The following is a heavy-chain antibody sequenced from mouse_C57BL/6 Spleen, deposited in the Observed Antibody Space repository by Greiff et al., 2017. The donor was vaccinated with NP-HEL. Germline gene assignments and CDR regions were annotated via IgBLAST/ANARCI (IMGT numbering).Heavy chain of an antibody. CDR1: GFTFSSYT. D-gene: IGHD4-1*01. CDR2: ISGGGGNT. J-gene: IGHJ2*01. Sequence: EVQRVESGGGLVKPGGSLKLSCAASGFTFSSYTMSWVRQTPEKRLEWVATISGGGGNTYYPDSVKGRFTISRDNAKNTLYLQMSSLRSEDTALYYCARRNWDKGGYFDYWGQGTTLTVSS. V-gene: IGHV5-9*01. CDR3: ARRNWDKGGYFDY.